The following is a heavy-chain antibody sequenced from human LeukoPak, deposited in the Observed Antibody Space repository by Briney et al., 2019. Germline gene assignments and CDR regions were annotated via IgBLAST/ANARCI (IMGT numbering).Heavy chain of an antibody. D-gene: IGHD3-10*01. J-gene: IGHJ4*02. V-gene: IGHV4-59*01. CDR1: GGSISSYY. CDR2: IYYGGST. CDR3: ARDGSGSYFSFGY. Sequence: PSETLSLTCTVSGGSISSYYWSWIRQPPGKGLEWIGYIYYGGSTNYNPSLKSRVTISVDTSKNQFSLKLSSVTAADTAVYYCARDGSGSYFSFGYWGQGTLVTVSS.